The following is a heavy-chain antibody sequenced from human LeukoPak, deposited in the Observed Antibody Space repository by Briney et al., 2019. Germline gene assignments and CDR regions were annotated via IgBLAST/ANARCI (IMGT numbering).Heavy chain of an antibody. J-gene: IGHJ3*02. D-gene: IGHD2-15*01. V-gene: IGHV1-46*01. CDR2: INPSGGST. CDR3: ARAGGSFDAFDI. Sequence: ASVKVSCKASGYTFTSYYMHWVRQAPGQGLEWMGTINPSGGSTSYAQKFQGRVTMTRDTSTSTVYMELSSLRSEDTAVYYCARAGGSFDAFDIWGQGTMVTVSS. CDR1: GYTFTSYY.